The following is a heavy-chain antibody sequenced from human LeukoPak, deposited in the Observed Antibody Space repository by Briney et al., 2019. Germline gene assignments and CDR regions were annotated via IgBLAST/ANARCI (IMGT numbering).Heavy chain of an antibody. V-gene: IGHV4-34*01. CDR2: MYYSGGT. J-gene: IGHJ3*02. Sequence: SETLSLTCAVYGGSFSGYYWSWIRQPPGTGLEWIGSMYYSGGTYYNPSLKSRISISVDTSTNQFSLKLSSATAADTAVYYCASTRDGYSYWAFDIWGQGTMVTVSS. D-gene: IGHD5-24*01. CDR1: GGSFSGYY. CDR3: ASTRDGYSYWAFDI.